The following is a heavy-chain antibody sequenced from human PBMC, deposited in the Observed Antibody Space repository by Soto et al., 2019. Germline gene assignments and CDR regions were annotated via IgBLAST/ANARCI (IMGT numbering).Heavy chain of an antibody. CDR2: ISSSDTYI. J-gene: IGHJ4*02. D-gene: IGHD1-26*01. Sequence: GGSLRLSCVASEFTFSSYSMNWVRQAPGKGLEWVSSISSSDTYIYYADSVKGRFTISRDNAKNSLYLQMNSLRAEDTAIYYCARGSAFIGLDYWGQGTPVTVSS. CDR3: ARGSAFIGLDY. V-gene: IGHV3-21*01. CDR1: EFTFSSYS.